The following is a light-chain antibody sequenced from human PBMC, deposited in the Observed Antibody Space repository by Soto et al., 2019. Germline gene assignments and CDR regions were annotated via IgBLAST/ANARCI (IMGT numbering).Light chain of an antibody. CDR1: QSISSSS. CDR3: QLYGDSPMYT. J-gene: IGKJ2*01. V-gene: IGKV3-20*01. Sequence: EIVLTQSPGTLSLSPGERATLSCRASQSISSSSLAWYQQKRGQAPRLLIYGASRRATGIPDTFSGSGSGIDFTLTISTLEPEDFAVYYGQLYGDSPMYTFGLWTKLEIK. CDR2: GAS.